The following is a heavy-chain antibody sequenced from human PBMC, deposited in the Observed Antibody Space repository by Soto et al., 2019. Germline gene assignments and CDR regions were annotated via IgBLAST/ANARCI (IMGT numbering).Heavy chain of an antibody. V-gene: IGHV4-34*01. CDR2: IKHRGYT. CDR3: ARTDIVTTNWFGP. J-gene: IGHJ5*02. Sequence: LSLTCAAYGESFIGYYWTWIRKPPGKGLEWVGAIKHRGYTSYNPSLKCRVTISIDTSKNQFSLKLTSVTAAESSVYYCARTDIVTTNWFGPWGRGTLVTVS. CDR1: GESFIGYY. D-gene: IGHD5-12*01.